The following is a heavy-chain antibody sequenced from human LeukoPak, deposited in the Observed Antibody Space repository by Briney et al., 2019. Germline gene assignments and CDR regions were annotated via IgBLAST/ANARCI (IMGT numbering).Heavy chain of an antibody. D-gene: IGHD6-19*01. CDR1: GGSISSGSYY. Sequence: SQTLSLTCTVSGGSISSGSYYWSWIRQPAGKGLEWIGRIYTSGSTNYNPSLKSQVTMSVDTSKNQFSLKLSSVTAADTAVHYCARASLPVAGRFWFDPWGQGTLVTVSS. V-gene: IGHV4-61*02. J-gene: IGHJ5*02. CDR2: IYTSGST. CDR3: ARASLPVAGRFWFDP.